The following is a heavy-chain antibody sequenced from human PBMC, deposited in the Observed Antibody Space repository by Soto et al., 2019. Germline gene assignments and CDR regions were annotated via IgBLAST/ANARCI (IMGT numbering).Heavy chain of an antibody. V-gene: IGHV3-72*01. D-gene: IGHD2-21*02. CDR1: GFSFSDYY. CDR3: VRAEYCNGDCPRGLDT. Sequence: GGSLRLSCAASGFSFSDYYMDWVRQAPGKGLEWVGRARNKANSYTTDYAASVRGRFTISRDDSKNSLYLQMNSLKTEDTAVYYCVRAEYCNGDCPRGLDTWGQGTLVTVSS. CDR2: ARNKANSYTT. J-gene: IGHJ5*02.